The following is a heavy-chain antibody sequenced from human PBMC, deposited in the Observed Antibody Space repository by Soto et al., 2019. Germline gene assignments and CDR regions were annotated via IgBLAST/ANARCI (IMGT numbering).Heavy chain of an antibody. Sequence: PSETLSLTCAVSGGSMNINNWWSWIRQAPGKGLEWIGEIHHSGTTNYNPSLKSRVTITLDRSKNQFTLRLSSMTAADAAVYYCANDYGDYRNDAFDIWSPGTRVTVSS. CDR3: ANDYGDYRNDAFDI. V-gene: IGHV4-4*02. J-gene: IGHJ3*02. CDR2: IHHSGTT. D-gene: IGHD4-17*01. CDR1: GGSMNINNW.